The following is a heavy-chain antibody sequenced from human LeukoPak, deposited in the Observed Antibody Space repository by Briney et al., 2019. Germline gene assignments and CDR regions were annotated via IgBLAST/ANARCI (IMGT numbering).Heavy chain of an antibody. CDR2: IYYSGNT. Sequence: SETLSLTCTVSGGSISSSNYYWGWIRQPPGKGLEWIGNIYYSGNTYYNPSLKSRVTISVDTSKNQFSLKLSSVTAADTAVFYCARAGGIVSPDYWGQGTLVTVSS. D-gene: IGHD3-16*01. J-gene: IGHJ4*02. V-gene: IGHV4-39*07. CDR1: GGSISSSNYY. CDR3: ARAGGIVSPDY.